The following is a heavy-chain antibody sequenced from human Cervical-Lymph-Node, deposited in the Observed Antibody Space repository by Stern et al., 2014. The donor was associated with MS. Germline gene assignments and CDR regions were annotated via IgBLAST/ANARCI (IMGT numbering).Heavy chain of an antibody. D-gene: IGHD3-22*01. CDR2: IIPIFGRA. Sequence: QVQLMQSGAEVKKPGSSVKVSCKASGGTFSSYGISWVRQAPGQGLEWMGGIIPIFGRANYAQKFQGRVTITADESTTTAYMELSSLRSEDTAVYYCVREFNYDTSGYYFYYWGQGTLVTVSS. V-gene: IGHV1-69*01. CDR1: GGTFSSYG. CDR3: VREFNYDTSGYYFYY. J-gene: IGHJ4*02.